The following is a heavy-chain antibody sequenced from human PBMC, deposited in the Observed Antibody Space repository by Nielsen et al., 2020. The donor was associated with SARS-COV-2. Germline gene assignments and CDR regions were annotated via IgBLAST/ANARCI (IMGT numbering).Heavy chain of an antibody. V-gene: IGHV3-21*01. CDR1: GFTFSSYS. CDR2: ISSSSSYI. Sequence: GESLKISCAASGFTFSSYSMNWVRQAPGKGLEWVSSISSSSSYIYYADSLKGRFTISRDNAKNSLYLQMNSLRAEDTAVYYCARGVYSYYDSSGYPRLTDYWGQGTLVTVSS. D-gene: IGHD3-22*01. J-gene: IGHJ4*02. CDR3: ARGVYSYYDSSGYPRLTDY.